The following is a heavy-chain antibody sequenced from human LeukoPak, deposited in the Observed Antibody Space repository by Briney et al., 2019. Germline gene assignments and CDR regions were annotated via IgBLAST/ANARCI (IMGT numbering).Heavy chain of an antibody. Sequence: ASVKVSCKASGYNFSSYAITWVRQAPGQGLEWMGWSSTYNGNTNYAQKLQGRVTMTTDTSTRTAYMELRSLRSDDTAVYYCARVSYSGGYTFGYGDYWGRGTLVTVSS. CDR2: SSTYNGNT. CDR1: GYNFSSYA. J-gene: IGHJ4*02. V-gene: IGHV1-18*01. CDR3: ARVSYSGGYTFGYGDY. D-gene: IGHD5-18*01.